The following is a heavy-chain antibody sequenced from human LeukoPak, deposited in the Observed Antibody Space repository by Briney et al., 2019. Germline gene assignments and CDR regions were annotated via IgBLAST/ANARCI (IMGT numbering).Heavy chain of an antibody. Sequence: GESLKISCEGSGYSFTRYWISWVRQMPGKGLEWMGRIDPGDSYTNYSPSFQGHVTISADKSISTAYLQWSSLKASDTAMYYCARHYSSGSDFDCWGQGTLVTVSS. D-gene: IGHD6-19*01. J-gene: IGHJ4*02. CDR3: ARHYSSGSDFDC. V-gene: IGHV5-10-1*01. CDR2: IDPGDSYT. CDR1: GYSFTRYW.